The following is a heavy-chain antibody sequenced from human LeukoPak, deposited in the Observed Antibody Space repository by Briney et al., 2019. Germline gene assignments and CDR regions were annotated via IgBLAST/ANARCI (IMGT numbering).Heavy chain of an antibody. CDR2: IRSKAYGGTT. CDR3: TRKYDYGDNYFDY. CDR1: GITFSRSA. D-gene: IGHD4-17*01. J-gene: IGHJ4*02. Sequence: PGGSLRLSCAASGITFSRSAMHSVRQAPGKGLEWVGFIRSKAYGGTTEYAASVKGRFTISRDDSKSIAYLQMNSLKTEDTAVYYCTRKYDYGDNYFDYWGQGTLVTVSS. V-gene: IGHV3-49*04.